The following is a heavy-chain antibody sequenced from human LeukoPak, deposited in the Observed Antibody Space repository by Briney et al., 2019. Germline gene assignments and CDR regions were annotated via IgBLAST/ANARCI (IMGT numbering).Heavy chain of an antibody. J-gene: IGHJ3*02. CDR3: ALSGGATTLLGQYAFDI. Sequence: PSETLSLTCAVYGGSFSGYYWSWIRQPPGKGLEWIGEINHSGSTNYNPSLKSRVTISIDTSKNQFSLKLSSVTAADTAVYYCALSGGATTLLGQYAFDIWGQGTVVTVSS. V-gene: IGHV4-34*01. D-gene: IGHD1-26*01. CDR2: INHSGST. CDR1: GGSFSGYY.